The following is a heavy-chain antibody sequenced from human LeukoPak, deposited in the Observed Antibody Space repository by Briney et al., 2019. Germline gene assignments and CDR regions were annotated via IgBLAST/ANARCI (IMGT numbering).Heavy chain of an antibody. CDR3: ARDGVALDP. V-gene: IGHV3-74*01. CDR2: IDGDGSST. D-gene: IGHD2-8*01. Sequence: PGGSLRLSCAASGFTFTNYWMHWVRQAPGKGLVWVSRIDGDGSSTNYADSVKGRFTISRDNAKNTLYLQMHSLRAEDTAVYYCARDGVALDPWGQGTLATVSS. J-gene: IGHJ5*02. CDR1: GFTFTNYW.